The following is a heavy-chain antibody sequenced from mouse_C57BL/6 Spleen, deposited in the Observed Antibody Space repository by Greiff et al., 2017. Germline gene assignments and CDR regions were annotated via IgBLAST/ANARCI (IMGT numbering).Heavy chain of an antibody. J-gene: IGHJ4*01. D-gene: IGHD2-12*01. CDR3: ARIGDSYYMDY. CDR1: GFSLSTFGMG. Sequence: QVTLKVSGPGILQPSQTLSLSCSSSGFSLSTFGMGVGRLRQPPGQGLEWLAHLWWGDDKYYNPALKSRPTISKDTSKNQVFLKIANVDTADTATYYCARIGDSYYMDYWGQGTSVTVSS. V-gene: IGHV8-8*01. CDR2: LWWGDDK.